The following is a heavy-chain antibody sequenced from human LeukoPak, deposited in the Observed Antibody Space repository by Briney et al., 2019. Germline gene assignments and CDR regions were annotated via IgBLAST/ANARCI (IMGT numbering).Heavy chain of an antibody. CDR2: ISSSSSTI. CDR1: GFTFSSYS. J-gene: IGHJ6*03. CDR3: ARDGGLYCSGGSCYVDYYYYYMDV. Sequence: PGGSLRLSCAASGFTFSSYSMNWVRQAPGKGLEWVSYISSSSSTIYYADSVKGRFTISRDNAKNSLYLQMNSLRAEDTAVYYCARDGGLYCSGGSCYVDYYYYYMDVWGKGTTVTVSS. V-gene: IGHV3-48*01. D-gene: IGHD2-15*01.